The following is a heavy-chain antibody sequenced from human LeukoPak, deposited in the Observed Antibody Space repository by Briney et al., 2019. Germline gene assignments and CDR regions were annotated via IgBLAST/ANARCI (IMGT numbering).Heavy chain of an antibody. CDR2: IYTSGST. V-gene: IGHV4-4*09. Sequence: SETLSLTCTVSGGSISSYYWSWIRQPPGKGLEWIGYIYTSGSTNYNPSLKSRVTMSADTSKNQVSLKVTSLTAADTAVYYCARDLPSAKEMVRGVIGWFDPWGQGTLVIVSS. J-gene: IGHJ5*02. CDR1: GGSISSYY. D-gene: IGHD3-10*01. CDR3: ARDLPSAKEMVRGVIGWFDP.